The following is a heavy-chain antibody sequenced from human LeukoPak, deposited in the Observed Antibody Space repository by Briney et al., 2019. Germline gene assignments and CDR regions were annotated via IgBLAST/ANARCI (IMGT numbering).Heavy chain of an antibody. CDR1: GFTFSNYA. CDR3: AKTRSRITIFGVVIHDY. V-gene: IGHV3-23*01. Sequence: GGSLRLSCAASGFTFSNYAMNWVRQAPGKGLGWVSSISGSGDDPSYADSVKGRFTISRDNSRNTLYLQMNSLRAEDTAVYYCAKTRSRITIFGVVIHDYWGQGTLVTVSS. D-gene: IGHD3-3*01. J-gene: IGHJ4*02. CDR2: ISGSGDDP.